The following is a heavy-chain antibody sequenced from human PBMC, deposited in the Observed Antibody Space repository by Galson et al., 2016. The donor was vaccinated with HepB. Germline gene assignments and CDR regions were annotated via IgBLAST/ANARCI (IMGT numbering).Heavy chain of an antibody. J-gene: IGHJ1*01. V-gene: IGHV3-30-3*01. CDR3: ALRGDYDGQRTEYFQH. Sequence: SLRLSCAASGFAFSSYAIHWVRQAPGKGLEWVALIYDETNKYYAESVKGRFTISRDTSKKTVDLQMDSLRHEDTAVYYCALRGDYDGQRTEYFQHWGQGTLVTVSS. CDR1: GFAFSSYA. CDR2: IYDETNK. D-gene: IGHD4-17*01.